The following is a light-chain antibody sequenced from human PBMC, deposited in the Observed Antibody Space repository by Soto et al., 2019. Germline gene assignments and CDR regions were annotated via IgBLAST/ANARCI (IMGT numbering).Light chain of an antibody. CDR1: QSVRSER. J-gene: IGKJ5*01. Sequence: EIVLTQSPDTLSLSPGERATLSCRASQSVRSERLAWYQQKPGQAPRLLIYGASTRATGVPARFSGSGSGTEFTLTISSLQSEDFAVYYCQQYNNWPRTFGQGTRLEIK. CDR2: GAS. CDR3: QQYNNWPRT. V-gene: IGKV3-15*01.